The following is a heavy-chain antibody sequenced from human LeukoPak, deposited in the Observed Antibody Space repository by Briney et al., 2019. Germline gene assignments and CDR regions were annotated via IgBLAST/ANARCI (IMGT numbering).Heavy chain of an antibody. V-gene: IGHV3-23*01. CDR3: AKVVGGFSF. CDR2: VKSNGDSA. Sequence: GGSLRLSCAASGFTFTTYAMSWVRQAPGKGLEWVAAVKSNGDSAYYTDSVKGRFSISRDNSKNTLFLQMNSLRGEDTAVNYCAKVVGGFSFWGQGTLVTVSS. CDR1: GFTFTTYA. D-gene: IGHD5-18*01. J-gene: IGHJ4*02.